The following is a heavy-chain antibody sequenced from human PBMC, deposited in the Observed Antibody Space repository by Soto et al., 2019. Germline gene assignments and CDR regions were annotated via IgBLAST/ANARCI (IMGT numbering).Heavy chain of an antibody. CDR3: AKDYRGLTSGSIIHAFDI. J-gene: IGHJ3*02. D-gene: IGHD3-16*01. V-gene: IGHV3-23*01. CDR1: GFDFGAYA. Sequence: GGSLRLSCVASGFDFGAYAMNWVRQPPGQGLEWVSTISVTFGGTYYADSVRGRFTISRDIPKNTVFLQMTSLRADDTAVYYCAKDYRGLTSGSIIHAFDIWGQGTMVTVSS. CDR2: ISVTFGGT.